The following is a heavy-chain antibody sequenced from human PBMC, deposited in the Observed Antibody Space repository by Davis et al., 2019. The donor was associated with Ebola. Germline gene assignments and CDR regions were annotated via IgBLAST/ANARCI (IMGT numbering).Heavy chain of an antibody. V-gene: IGHV3-7*03. CDR1: GFAFSSYW. Sequence: GESLNLSCTASGFAFSSYWMSWVRQAPGKGLEWVANIKQDGSEKYYVDSVKGRFTVSRDNANNSVYLQLDGLRAEDTAVYYCAREGGGSWGYWGQGALVTVSS. D-gene: IGHD1-26*01. CDR3: AREGGGSWGY. CDR2: IKQDGSEK. J-gene: IGHJ4*02.